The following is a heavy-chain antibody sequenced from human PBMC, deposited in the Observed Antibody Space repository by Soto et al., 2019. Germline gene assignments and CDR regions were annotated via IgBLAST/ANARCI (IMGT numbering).Heavy chain of an antibody. Sequence: ASVQVSCKASGYTFTSYAMHWVRQAPGQRLEWMGWINAGNGNTKYSQKFQGRVTITRDTSASTAYMELSSLRSEDTAVYYCARLYYDFWSGTEHNWFDPWGQGTLVTVSS. CDR2: INAGNGNT. D-gene: IGHD3-3*01. CDR1: GYTFTSYA. CDR3: ARLYYDFWSGTEHNWFDP. V-gene: IGHV1-3*01. J-gene: IGHJ5*02.